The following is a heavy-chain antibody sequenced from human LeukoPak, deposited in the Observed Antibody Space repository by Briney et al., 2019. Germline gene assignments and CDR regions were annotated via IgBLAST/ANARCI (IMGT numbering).Heavy chain of an antibody. Sequence: PGGSLRLSCAASGFTVSSSYMSWVRQAPGKGLEWVSVIYSSGFTYYADSVKGRFTISRDNSKNTLYLQMNSLRAEDTAVYYCAKTGNPATGDYWGQGTLVTVSS. J-gene: IGHJ4*02. CDR3: AKTGNPATGDY. V-gene: IGHV3-53*01. CDR1: GFTVSSSY. CDR2: IYSSGFT. D-gene: IGHD1-1*01.